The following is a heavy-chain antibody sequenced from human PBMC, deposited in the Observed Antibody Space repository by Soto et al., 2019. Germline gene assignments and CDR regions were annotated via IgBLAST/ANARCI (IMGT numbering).Heavy chain of an antibody. D-gene: IGHD6-19*01. CDR3: ARASPLAVAGTDYFDY. Sequence: PGGSLRLSCAASGFTFSSYGMHWVRQAPGKGLEWVAVIWYDGSNKYYADSVKGRFTISRDNSKNTLYLQMNSLRAEDTAVYYCARASPLAVAGTDYFDYWGQGTLVTVSS. CDR2: IWYDGSNK. CDR1: GFTFSSYG. V-gene: IGHV3-33*01. J-gene: IGHJ4*02.